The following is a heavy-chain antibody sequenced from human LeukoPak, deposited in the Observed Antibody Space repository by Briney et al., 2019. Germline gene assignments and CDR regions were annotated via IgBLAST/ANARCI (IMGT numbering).Heavy chain of an antibody. CDR2: IGESGSNT. V-gene: IGHV3-23*01. J-gene: IGHJ6*03. Sequence: GGSLRLSCAASGFTFRTHAMNWVRRAPGKGLEWVSGIGESGSNTYYADSVKGRFTISRDNSKNTLYLQMNSLRAEDTAVYYCAREYMDVWGKGTTVSISS. CDR3: AREYMDV. CDR1: GFTFRTHA.